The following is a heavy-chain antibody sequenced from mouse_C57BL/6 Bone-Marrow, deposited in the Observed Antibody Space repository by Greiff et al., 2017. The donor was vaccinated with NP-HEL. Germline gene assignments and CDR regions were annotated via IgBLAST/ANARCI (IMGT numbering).Heavy chain of an antibody. V-gene: IGHV1-39*01. D-gene: IGHD2-5*01. CDR2: INPNYGTT. CDR1: GYSFTDYN. Sequence: EVQLQESGPELVKPGASVKISCKASGYSFTDYNMNWVKQSNGKSLEWIGVINPNYGTTSYNQKFKGKATLTVDQSSSTAYMQLNSLTSEDSAVYYCARSRYYYSNLFWYFDVWGTGTTVTVSS. J-gene: IGHJ1*03. CDR3: ARSRYYYSNLFWYFDV.